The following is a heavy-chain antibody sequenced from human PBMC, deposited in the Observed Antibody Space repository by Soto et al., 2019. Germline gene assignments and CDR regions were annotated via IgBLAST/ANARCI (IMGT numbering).Heavy chain of an antibody. CDR2: IYYSGST. Sequence: SETLSLTCTVSGDSISSYYWSWIRQPPGKGLEWIGYIYYSGSTNYNPSLKSRVTISVDTSKNQFSLKLSSVTAADTAVYYCAREVSYPGWFDPWGQGTLVTVSS. CDR3: AREVSYPGWFDP. J-gene: IGHJ5*02. CDR1: GDSISSYY. V-gene: IGHV4-59*01. D-gene: IGHD1-26*01.